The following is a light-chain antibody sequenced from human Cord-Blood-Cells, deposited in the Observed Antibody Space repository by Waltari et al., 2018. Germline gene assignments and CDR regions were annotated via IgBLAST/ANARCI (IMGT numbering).Light chain of an antibody. CDR3: CSYAGSSTLV. CDR1: SSDVGCYNL. J-gene: IGLJ3*02. V-gene: IGLV2-23*01. CDR2: EGS. Sequence: QSALTQPASVSGSPGQSITISCTGTSSDVGCYNLVSWYQQHPVKAPKLMIYEGSKRPSGVSNRFSCSKSGNTASLTISGLQAEDEADYYCCSYAGSSTLVFGGGTKLAVL.